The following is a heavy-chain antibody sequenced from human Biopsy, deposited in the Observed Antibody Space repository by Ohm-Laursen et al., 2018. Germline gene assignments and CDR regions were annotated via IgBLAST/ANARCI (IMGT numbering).Heavy chain of an antibody. CDR2: IYYSGST. J-gene: IGHJ4*02. V-gene: IGHV4-59*13. CDR3: ARVGAGAPSIDYFDY. Sequence: SDTLSLTCTVSGDSMSSDYWPWTPQPPGKGLEWIGYIYYSGSTNYNPSLRSRITISVDKSKNQFSLELSSVTAADTAVYYCARVGAGAPSIDYFDYWGQGALVTVSS. D-gene: IGHD1-26*01. CDR1: GDSMSSDY.